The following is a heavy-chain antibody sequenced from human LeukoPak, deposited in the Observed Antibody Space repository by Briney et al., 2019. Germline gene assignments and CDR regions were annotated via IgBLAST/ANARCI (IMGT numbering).Heavy chain of an antibody. V-gene: IGHV4-39*07. J-gene: IGHJ5*02. CDR2: IYYSGST. CDR1: GGSISSSSYY. Sequence: SETLSLTCTVSGGSISSSSYYWGWIRQPPGKGLEWIGSIYYSGSTYYNPSLKSRVTISVDTSKNQFSLKLSSVTTADTAVYYCATDGDFDWGREFDPWGQGTRVTVSS. D-gene: IGHD3-9*01. CDR3: ATDGDFDWGREFDP.